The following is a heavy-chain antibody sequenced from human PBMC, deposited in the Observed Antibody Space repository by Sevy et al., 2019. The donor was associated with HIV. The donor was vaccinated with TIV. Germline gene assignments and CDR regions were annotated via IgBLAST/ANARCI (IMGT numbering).Heavy chain of an antibody. CDR2: ITGSGGAS. D-gene: IGHD3-16*01. J-gene: IGHJ4*02. V-gene: IGHV3-23*01. Sequence: GGSLRLSCAASGFTFTTYAMTWVRQGPRKGLEWVSSITGSGGASYYADSVKGRLTTSRDSCRNIVTLQMNGLRVEDTAVYYCVKARVVGGVWAVNFDYWGQGAIVTVSS. CDR1: GFTFTTYA. CDR3: VKARVVGGVWAVNFDY.